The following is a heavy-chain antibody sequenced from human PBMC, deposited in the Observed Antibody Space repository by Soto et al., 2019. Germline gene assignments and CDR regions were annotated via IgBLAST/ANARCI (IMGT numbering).Heavy chain of an antibody. CDR3: ARGGHHIVAPDACSRDS. J-gene: IGHJ4*02. Sequence: QERLVESGGGVVQPGRSLRLSCTTSGFIFSAYGMHWVRQAPGKGLQWVAVVSDDGVTTYYAESVKGRFTVSRDNSENELYLQMNNLRSEDTAVFYCARGGHHIVAPDACSRDSLGQGTLVTVSS. CDR2: VSDDGVTT. D-gene: IGHD5-12*01. V-gene: IGHV3-30*03. CDR1: GFIFSAYG.